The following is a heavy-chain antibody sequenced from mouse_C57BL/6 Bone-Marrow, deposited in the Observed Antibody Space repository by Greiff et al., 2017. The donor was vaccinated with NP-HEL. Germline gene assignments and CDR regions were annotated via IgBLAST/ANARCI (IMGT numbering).Heavy chain of an antibody. CDR2: IHPNSGST. D-gene: IGHD2-3*01. V-gene: IGHV1-64*01. Sequence: VQLQQPGAELVKPGASVKLSCKASGYTFTSYWMHWVKQRPGQGLEWIGMIHPNSGSTNYNEKFKSKATLTVDKSSSTAYMQLSSLTSEDSAVYYCAREGDGYYFFFACWGQGTLVTVSA. J-gene: IGHJ3*01. CDR3: AREGDGYYFFFAC. CDR1: GYTFTSYW.